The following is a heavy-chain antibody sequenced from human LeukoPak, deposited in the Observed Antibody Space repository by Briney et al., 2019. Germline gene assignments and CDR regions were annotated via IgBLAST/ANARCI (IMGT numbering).Heavy chain of an antibody. CDR3: TTDPFYDSAGFAF. Sequence: GGSLRLSCAASSYIFSDAWMNWVRQAPGKGLEWVGRIETKAHGGTTKYAAPVKGRFTISRDDSKNTLYLQMSSLKTEDTAAYYCTTDPFYDSAGFAFWGQEPWSPSP. V-gene: IGHV3-15*07. J-gene: IGHJ4*01. D-gene: IGHD5/OR15-5a*01. CDR2: IETKAHGGTT. CDR1: SYIFSDAW.